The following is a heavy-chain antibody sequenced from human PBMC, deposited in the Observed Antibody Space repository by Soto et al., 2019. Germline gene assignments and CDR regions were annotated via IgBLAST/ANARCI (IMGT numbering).Heavy chain of an antibody. CDR1: GYSFTSYW. D-gene: IGHD3-22*01. V-gene: IGHV5-10-1*01. Sequence: GESLKISCKGSGYSFTSYWISWVRQMPGKGLEWMGRIDPSDSYTNYSPSFQGHVTISADKSISTAHLQWSSLKASDTAMYYCARLLNYYDSSGYPLDYYYYGMDVWGQGTTVTVSS. CDR2: IDPSDSYT. J-gene: IGHJ6*02. CDR3: ARLLNYYDSSGYPLDYYYYGMDV.